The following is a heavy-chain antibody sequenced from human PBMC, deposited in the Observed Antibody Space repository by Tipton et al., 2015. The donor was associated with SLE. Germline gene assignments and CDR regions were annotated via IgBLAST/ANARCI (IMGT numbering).Heavy chain of an antibody. J-gene: IGHJ4*02. CDR2: IWYSGSHK. D-gene: IGHD1-26*01. CDR1: GFNFSNFG. CDR3: AKEGSVVGVEGFDS. Sequence: QLVQSGGGVVQSGRSLRLSCAASGFNFSNFGMHWVRQAPGKGLEWVAFIWYSGSHKYHADSVKGRFTISRDNSKNTLDLQMNSLRAEDTAVYYCAKEGSVVGVEGFDSWGQGTLVTVSS. V-gene: IGHV3-33*06.